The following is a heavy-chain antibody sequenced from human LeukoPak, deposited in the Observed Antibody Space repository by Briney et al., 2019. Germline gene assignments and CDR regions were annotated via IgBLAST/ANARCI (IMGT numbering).Heavy chain of an antibody. CDR1: GGSFSGYY. V-gene: IGHV4-34*01. D-gene: IGHD2-2*01. CDR3: ARNSPTVYCSSTSCYGDIDY. CDR2: INHSGST. Sequence: PSETLSLTCAVYGGSFSGYYWSWIRQPPGKGLEWIGEINHSGSTNYNPSLKSRVTISVDTSKNQFSLKLGSVTAADTAVYYCARNSPTVYCSSTSCYGDIDYWGQGTLVTVSS. J-gene: IGHJ4*02.